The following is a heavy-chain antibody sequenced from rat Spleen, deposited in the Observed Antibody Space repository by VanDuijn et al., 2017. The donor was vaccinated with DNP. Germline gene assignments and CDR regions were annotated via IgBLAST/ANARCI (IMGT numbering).Heavy chain of an antibody. Sequence: EVQLVESGGGLVQPGRSMKLSCAASGFTFSHYYMAWVRQAPTKGLEWVASISTGGGNTYYRDPVKGRFTISRDNAKSTLYLQMNSLRSEDMATYYCVRWNSGHFDYWGQGVMVTVSS. V-gene: IGHV5-25*01. J-gene: IGHJ2*01. CDR1: GFTFSHYY. CDR2: ISTGGGNT. CDR3: VRWNSGHFDY. D-gene: IGHD4-3*01.